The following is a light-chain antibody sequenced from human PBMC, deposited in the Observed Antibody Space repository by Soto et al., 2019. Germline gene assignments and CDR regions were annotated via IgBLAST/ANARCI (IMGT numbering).Light chain of an antibody. Sequence: RVMTQKTSTLSVSPGETATLSCSASQTVGRNLAWYQQESGQPPRLLIYAASTRATGIPARFSGSGSGTEFTLTISSLQSDDIAIYYCQQYYTWPRTFAHVTMADIK. V-gene: IGKV3-15*01. CDR2: AAS. J-gene: IGKJ1*01. CDR1: QTVGRN. CDR3: QQYYTWPRT.